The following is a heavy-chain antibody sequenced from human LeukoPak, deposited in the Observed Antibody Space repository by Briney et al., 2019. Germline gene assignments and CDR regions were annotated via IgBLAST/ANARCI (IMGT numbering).Heavy chain of an antibody. CDR3: ASAAAGTRGYYFDY. Sequence: PSETLSLTCTVSGGSISSYYWSWIRQPPGKGLEWIGYIYYSGSTNYNPSLKSRVTISVDTSKNQFSLKLSSVTAADTAVYYCASAAAGTRGYYFDYWGQGTLVTVSS. CDR2: IYYSGST. CDR1: GGSISSYY. J-gene: IGHJ4*02. V-gene: IGHV4-59*01. D-gene: IGHD6-13*01.